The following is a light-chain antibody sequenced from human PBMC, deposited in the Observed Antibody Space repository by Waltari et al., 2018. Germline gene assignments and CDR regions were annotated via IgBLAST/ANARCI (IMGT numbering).Light chain of an antibody. CDR1: NIGSKS. V-gene: IGLV3-21*04. CDR3: QVWDSSSDHWV. Sequence: SYVLTQPPSVSVAPGKTARITCGGNNIGSKSVHWYQQKPGQAPGLVIYYDSDRPSGIPERFSGSNSGNTATLTISRVEAGDEADYYCQVWDSSSDHWVFGGGTKLTVL. CDR2: YDS. J-gene: IGLJ3*02.